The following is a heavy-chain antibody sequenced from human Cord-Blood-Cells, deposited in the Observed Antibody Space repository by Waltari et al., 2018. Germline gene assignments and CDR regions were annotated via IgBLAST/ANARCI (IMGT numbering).Heavy chain of an antibody. CDR2: IYYSGST. D-gene: IGHD2-2*02. CDR1: GGSISSGGYS. J-gene: IGHJ6*03. Sequence: QVQLQESGPGLVKPSQTLSLTCTVSGGSISSGGYSWSWIRQHPGKGLEWIGYIYYSGSTYYNPSLKSRVTISVDTSKNQFSLKLSSVTAADTAVYYCARVGCSSTSCYRDYYYYYMDVWGKGTTVTVSS. CDR3: ARVGCSSTSCYRDYYYYYMDV. V-gene: IGHV4-31*03.